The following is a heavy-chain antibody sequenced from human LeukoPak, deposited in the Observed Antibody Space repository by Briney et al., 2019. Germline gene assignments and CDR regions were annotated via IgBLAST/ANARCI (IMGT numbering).Heavy chain of an antibody. Sequence: GGSLRLSCAASGLTFSSYSMNWVRQAPGKGLEWVSSISSSSYIYYADSVKGRFTISRDNAKNSLYLQMNSLRAEDTAVYYCAGEPGYCSSTSCYEIDYWGQGTLVTVSS. J-gene: IGHJ4*02. V-gene: IGHV3-21*01. CDR3: AGEPGYCSSTSCYEIDY. D-gene: IGHD2-2*01. CDR2: ISSSSYI. CDR1: GLTFSSYS.